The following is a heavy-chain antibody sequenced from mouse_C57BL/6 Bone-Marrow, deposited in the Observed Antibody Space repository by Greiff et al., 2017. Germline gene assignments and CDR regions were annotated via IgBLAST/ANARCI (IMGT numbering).Heavy chain of an antibody. CDR1: GFSFNTYA. V-gene: IGHV10-1*01. Sequence: EVQGVESGGGLVQPKGSLKLSCAASGFSFNTYAMNWVRQAPGKGLEWVARIRSKSNNYATYYADSVKDRFTISRDDSESMLYLQMNNLKTEDTAMYYCVRGGSSNMDYWGQGTSVTVSS. CDR2: IRSKSNNYAT. CDR3: VRGGSSNMDY. J-gene: IGHJ4*01.